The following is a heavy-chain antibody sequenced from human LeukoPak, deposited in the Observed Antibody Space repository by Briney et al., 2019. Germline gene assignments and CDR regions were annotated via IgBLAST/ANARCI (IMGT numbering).Heavy chain of an antibody. CDR3: ARDVAMTYYYDSSGEESLQNWFDP. Sequence: ASVKVSCKASGYTFTSYGISWVRQAPGQGLEWMGWISAYNGNTNYAQKLQGRVTMTTDTSTSTAYMELRSLRSDDTAVYYCARDVAMTYYYDSSGEESLQNWFDPWGQGTLVTVSS. CDR1: GYTFTSYG. D-gene: IGHD3-22*01. V-gene: IGHV1-18*01. J-gene: IGHJ5*02. CDR2: ISAYNGNT.